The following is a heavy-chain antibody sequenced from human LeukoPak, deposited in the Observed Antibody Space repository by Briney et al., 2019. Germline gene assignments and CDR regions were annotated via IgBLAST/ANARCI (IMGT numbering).Heavy chain of an antibody. J-gene: IGHJ6*02. Sequence: GGSLRLSCAASGFTFSDYYMSWIRQAPGKGLEWVSYISSSGSTIYYADSVKGRFTISRDNAKNSLYLQMNSLRAEDTAVYYCARVISYYYDSSNMDVWGQGTTVTVSS. V-gene: IGHV3-11*01. CDR1: GFTFSDYY. D-gene: IGHD3-22*01. CDR3: ARVISYYYDSSNMDV. CDR2: ISSSGSTI.